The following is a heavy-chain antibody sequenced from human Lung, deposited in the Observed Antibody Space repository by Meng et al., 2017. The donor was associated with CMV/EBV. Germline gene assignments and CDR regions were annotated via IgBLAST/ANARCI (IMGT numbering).Heavy chain of an antibody. CDR2: TNEDGTIT. J-gene: IGHJ4*02. V-gene: IGHV3-74*01. CDR3: ARDLSGASDF. Sequence: VRLVGSGVGFVHPGGSLRLSFAASGFTFSRFWMHWVRQAPGKGLVWVSRTNEDGTITNYADSVKGRFTISRDNAENTLYLQMNSLRAEDTAVYYCARDLSGASDFWGQGTLVTVSS. CDR1: GFTFSRFW. D-gene: IGHD7-27*01.